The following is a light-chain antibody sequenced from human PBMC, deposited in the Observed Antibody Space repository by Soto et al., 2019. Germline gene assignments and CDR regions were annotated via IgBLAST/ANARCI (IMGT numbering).Light chain of an antibody. CDR1: SSDVGGYNY. J-gene: IGLJ1*01. Sequence: QSARTQPPSASGSPGPAVTISCTGTSSDVGGYNYVSWYQQHPGKAPKLMIYEVSKRPSGVPDRFSGSKSGNTASLTVSGLQDEDEADYYCSSYAGSLYVFGTGTKVTVL. V-gene: IGLV2-8*01. CDR2: EVS. CDR3: SSYAGSLYV.